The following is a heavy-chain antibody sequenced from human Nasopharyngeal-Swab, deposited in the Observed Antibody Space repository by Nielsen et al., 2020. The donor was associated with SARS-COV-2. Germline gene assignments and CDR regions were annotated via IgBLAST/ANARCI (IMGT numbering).Heavy chain of an antibody. CDR3: ARGVAGVSMIVVVLTGGSCHFDY. Sequence: SETLSLTCAVYGGSFNVYVWSWIRQPPGKGLELIAEFNHSGNTNYNPSLKSRVTISLDTSKNQFSLKLSSVTAADTAVYYCARGVAGVSMIVVVLTGGSCHFDYWGQGTLVTVSS. D-gene: IGHD3-22*01. J-gene: IGHJ4*02. CDR2: FNHSGNT. CDR1: GGSFNVYV. V-gene: IGHV4-34*01.